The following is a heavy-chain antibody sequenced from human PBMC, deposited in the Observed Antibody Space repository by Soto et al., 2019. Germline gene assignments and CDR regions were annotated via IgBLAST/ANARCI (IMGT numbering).Heavy chain of an antibody. CDR1: GFTFSGSA. Sequence: GGSLRLSCAASGFTFSGSAMHWVRQASGKGLEWVGRIRSKANSYATAYAAAVKGRFTISRDDSKNTAYLQMNSLKTEDTAVYYCTRHEDSSSWYWFDPWGQGTLVTVSS. CDR2: IRSKANSYAT. J-gene: IGHJ5*02. D-gene: IGHD6-13*01. CDR3: TRHEDSSSWYWFDP. V-gene: IGHV3-73*01.